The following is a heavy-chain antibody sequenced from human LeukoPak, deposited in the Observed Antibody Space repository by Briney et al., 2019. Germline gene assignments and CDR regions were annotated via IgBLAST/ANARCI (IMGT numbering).Heavy chain of an antibody. Sequence: GGSLRLSCAASEFTLSSYNMKWVRQAPGKGLEWVSSISFSSTHIYYADSIQGRFTISRDNAENSLYLQMNSLRAEDTAVYYCARGGWLRPLDYWGRGTLVTVSS. D-gene: IGHD5-12*01. CDR2: ISFSSTHI. V-gene: IGHV3-21*06. J-gene: IGHJ4*02. CDR3: ARGGWLRPLDY. CDR1: EFTLSSYN.